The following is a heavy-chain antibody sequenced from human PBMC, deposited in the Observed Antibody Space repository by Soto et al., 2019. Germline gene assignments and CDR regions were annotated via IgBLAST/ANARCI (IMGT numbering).Heavy chain of an antibody. CDR1: GYSFTSYW. CDR2: IDPSDSYT. V-gene: IGHV5-10-1*01. D-gene: IGHD3-22*01. CDR3: ARSAIRYYDSSGYTPGVFDY. Sequence: PGESLKISCNGSGYSFTSYWISWVGQMPGKGLEWMGRIDPSDSYTNYSPSFQGHVTISADKSISTAYLQWSSLKASDTAMYYCARSAIRYYDSSGYTPGVFDYWGQGTLVTVSS. J-gene: IGHJ4*02.